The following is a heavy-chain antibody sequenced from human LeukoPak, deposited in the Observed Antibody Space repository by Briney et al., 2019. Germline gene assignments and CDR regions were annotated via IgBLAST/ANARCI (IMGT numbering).Heavy chain of an antibody. V-gene: IGHV3-73*01. Sequence: GGSLRLSCAASGFTFSGSAVHWVRQASGKGLEWVGHIRSKADSHATAYAASVQGRFTISRDDSNNTAYLHMNSLKIEDAAVYFCSRHLYNSAWYEENWGQGTLVTVSS. CDR1: GFTFSGSA. CDR3: SRHLYNSAWYEEN. CDR2: IRSKADSHAT. D-gene: IGHD6-19*01. J-gene: IGHJ4*02.